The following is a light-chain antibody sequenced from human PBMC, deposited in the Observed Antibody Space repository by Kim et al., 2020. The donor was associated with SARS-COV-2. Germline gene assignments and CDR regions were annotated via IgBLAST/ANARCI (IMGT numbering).Light chain of an antibody. J-gene: IGKJ1*01. CDR3: QQYYDAPTT. CDR2: WAS. V-gene: IGKV4-1*01. CDR1: LSVLYSSNNKSY. Sequence: ATINCKSSLSVLYSSNNKSYLAWYQHKPGQPPKLLISWASTRESAVSDRFSGSGSGTDFTLTISSLQAEDVAVYYCQQYYDAPTTFGQGTKVDIK.